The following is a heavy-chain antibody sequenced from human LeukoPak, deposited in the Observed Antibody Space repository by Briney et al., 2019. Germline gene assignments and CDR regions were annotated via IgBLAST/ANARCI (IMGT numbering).Heavy chain of an antibody. CDR2: IRPRSYGGTT. Sequence: GGSLRLSCAASGFTFSSYAMSWVRQAPGKGLEWVGFIRPRSYGGTTEYAASVKGRFTISRDDSKSIAYLQMNSLKTEDTALYYCSRSPYGFVYYFDYWGQGTLVTVSS. CDR3: SRSPYGFVYYFDY. CDR1: GFTFSSYA. J-gene: IGHJ4*02. D-gene: IGHD4-17*01. V-gene: IGHV3-49*04.